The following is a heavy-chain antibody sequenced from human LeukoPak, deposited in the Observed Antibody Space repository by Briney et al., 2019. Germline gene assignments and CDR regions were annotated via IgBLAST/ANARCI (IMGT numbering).Heavy chain of an antibody. D-gene: IGHD4-23*01. CDR2: IWFDGGTR. Sequence: GGSLRLSCAASGFTFSSYGIHWVRQAPGKGLEWVAVIWFDGGTRYFADSVKGRFTISRDNSKNTVYLEVNSLRDEDTAVYYCAKDLLRSPSTVVTPLDYWGQGSLVTVSS. CDR1: GFTFSSYG. V-gene: IGHV3-33*06. CDR3: AKDLLRSPSTVVTPLDY. J-gene: IGHJ4*02.